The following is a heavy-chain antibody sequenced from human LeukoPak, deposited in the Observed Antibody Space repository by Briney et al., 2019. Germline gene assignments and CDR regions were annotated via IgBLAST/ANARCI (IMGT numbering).Heavy chain of an antibody. Sequence: SETLSLTCTVSGGSISSSSYYWGWIRQPPGKGLEWIGSIYYSGSTYYNPSLKSRVTISVDTSKNQFSLKLSSVTAAYTAVYYCARHTYYDFWSGYRELRNNWFDPWGQGTLVTVSS. D-gene: IGHD3-3*01. CDR2: IYYSGST. CDR3: ARHTYYDFWSGYRELRNNWFDP. CDR1: GGSISSSSYY. J-gene: IGHJ5*02. V-gene: IGHV4-39*01.